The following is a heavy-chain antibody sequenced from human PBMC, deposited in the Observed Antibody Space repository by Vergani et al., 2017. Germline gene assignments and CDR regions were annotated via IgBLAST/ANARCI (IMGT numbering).Heavy chain of an antibody. J-gene: IGHJ6*02. CDR2: INHSGST. V-gene: IGHV4-59*12. CDR1: GGSISSYY. Sequence: QVQLQESGPGLVKPSETLSLTCTVSGGSISSYYWSWIRQPPGKGLEWIGEINHSGSTNYNPSLKSRVTISVDTSKNQFSLKLSSVTAADTAVYYCARDRYYGMDVWGQGTTVTVSS. CDR3: ARDRYYGMDV.